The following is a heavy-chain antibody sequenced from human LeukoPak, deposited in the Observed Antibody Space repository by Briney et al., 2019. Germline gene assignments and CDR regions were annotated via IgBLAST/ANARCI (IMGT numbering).Heavy chain of an antibody. CDR2: INHSGTT. Sequence: PSETLSLTCAVYGGSFSTYYWSWIRQPPGKGLEWIGEINHSGTTNFNPSLKSRVTISVDTSKNQFSLKLRSVTAADTAVYYCARGRGPDTAMGPRWYFDLWGRGTLVTVSS. D-gene: IGHD5-18*01. CDR3: ARGRGPDTAMGPRWYFDL. V-gene: IGHV4-34*01. CDR1: GGSFSTYY. J-gene: IGHJ2*01.